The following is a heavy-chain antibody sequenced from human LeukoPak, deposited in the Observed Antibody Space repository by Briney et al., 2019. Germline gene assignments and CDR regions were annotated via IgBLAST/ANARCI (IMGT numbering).Heavy chain of an antibody. CDR3: ARGGRDGYNWGGFDI. D-gene: IGHD5-24*01. V-gene: IGHV1-46*01. J-gene: IGHJ3*02. Sequence: ASVKVSCKASGSTFTSYYMHWVRQAPGQGLEWMGIINPGSGSTTYAQKFQGRITVTRDPSTSTVYMELSSLKSEDTAVYYCARGGRDGYNWGGFDIWGQGTMVTVSS. CDR1: GSTFTSYY. CDR2: INPGSGST.